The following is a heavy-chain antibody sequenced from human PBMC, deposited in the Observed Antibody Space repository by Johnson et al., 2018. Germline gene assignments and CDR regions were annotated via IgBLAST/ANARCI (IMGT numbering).Heavy chain of an antibody. V-gene: IGHV3-30*18. J-gene: IGHJ6*02. CDR3: AKDLLDFWNTDKTFLYYGLDV. CDR2: ISHEEKIK. CDR1: GFTFSNYA. D-gene: IGHD3-3*01. Sequence: QVQLGESGGGVVQPGRSRRLCCAASGFTFSNYAMYWVRQAPGKGLEWMAGISHEEKIKDSVDSVKGRFTISRDNSKNTLYIQMNSLRTEDTAVYYCAKDLLDFWNTDKTFLYYGLDVWGQGATVTVSS.